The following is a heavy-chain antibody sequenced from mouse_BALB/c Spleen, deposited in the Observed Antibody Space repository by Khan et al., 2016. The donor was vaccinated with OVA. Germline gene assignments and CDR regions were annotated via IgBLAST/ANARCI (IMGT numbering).Heavy chain of an antibody. J-gene: IGHJ3*01. D-gene: IGHD1-3*01. CDR1: GYTFTDFA. CDR3: ARGSGNSRFAY. CDR2: ISTYYGDA. V-gene: IGHV1S137*01. Sequence: QVQLQQSGVELVRPGVSVKISCKGSGYTFTDFAMHWVKQSHAKSLEWIGVISTYYGDANYNQKFKGKATVTVDKSSSTAYMELARLTSEDSAIYYCARGSGNSRFAYWGQGTLVTVSA.